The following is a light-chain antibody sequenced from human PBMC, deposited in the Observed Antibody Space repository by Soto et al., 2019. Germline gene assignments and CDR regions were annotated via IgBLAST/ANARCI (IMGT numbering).Light chain of an antibody. CDR2: GAS. CDR3: HQYVSWSRGT. V-gene: IGKV3-15*01. Sequence: EIMMTQSPGTLSVSPGEGATLSCTASQSVNLNLAWYQQKPGQPPKLLLYGASTRATGIPVRLRGSGSGTYFTLTISSLQSKDSAVYYYHQYVSWSRGTFGPGTKVEIK. J-gene: IGKJ3*01. CDR1: QSVNLN.